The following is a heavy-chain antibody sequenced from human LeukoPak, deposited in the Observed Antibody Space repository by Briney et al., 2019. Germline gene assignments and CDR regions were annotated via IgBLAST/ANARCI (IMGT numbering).Heavy chain of an antibody. V-gene: IGHV4-31*03. CDR2: IYYSGST. J-gene: IGHJ6*02. D-gene: IGHD3-22*01. CDR1: GGSISSGGYY. CDR3: ARGPARVVVIRDYYYGMDV. Sequence: SETLSLTCTVSGGSISSGGYYWSWIRQHPGKGLEWIGYIYYSGSTYYNPSLKSRVTISVDTSKNQFSLKLSSVTAADTAVYYCARGPARVVVIRDYYYGMDVWGQGTTVTVSS.